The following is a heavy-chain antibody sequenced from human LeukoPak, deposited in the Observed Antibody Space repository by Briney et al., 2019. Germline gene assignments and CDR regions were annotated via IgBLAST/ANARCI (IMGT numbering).Heavy chain of an antibody. V-gene: IGHV3-23*01. CDR3: ARDPSTLTRRDDY. CDR2: ISGSGTNT. CDR1: IFSFNLYG. Sequence: GGILRLSCAASIFSFNLYGISWVRQAPGKGLEWIATISGSGTNTHYADSVKGRLTISRDNSKNTVYVQMNSLRAEDTAVYYCARDPSTLTRRDDYWGQGTLVTVSS. J-gene: IGHJ4*02. D-gene: IGHD1-1*01.